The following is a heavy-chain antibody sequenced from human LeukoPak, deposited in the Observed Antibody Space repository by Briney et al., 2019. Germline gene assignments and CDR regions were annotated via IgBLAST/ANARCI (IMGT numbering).Heavy chain of an antibody. V-gene: IGHV1-8*01. CDR2: MNPNSGNT. CDR3: ARAGWFGESPYYHYYGMDV. Sequence: ASVKVSCKASGYTFTSYDINWVRQATGQGLEWMGWMNPNSGNTGYAQKFQGRVTMTRNTSISTAYMELSSLRSEDTAVYYCARAGWFGESPYYHYYGMDVWGQGTTVTVSS. CDR1: GYTFTSYD. J-gene: IGHJ6*02. D-gene: IGHD3-10*01.